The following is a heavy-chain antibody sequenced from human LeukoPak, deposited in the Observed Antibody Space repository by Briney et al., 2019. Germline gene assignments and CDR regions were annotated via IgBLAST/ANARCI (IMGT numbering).Heavy chain of an antibody. CDR3: ARGVGYCSSTSCPYYYYGMDV. Sequence: PSETLSLTCAVSGGSISSGGYSWSWIRQPPGKGLEWIGYIYHSGSTYYNPSLKSRVTISVDRSKNQFSLKLSSVTAADTAVYYCARGVGYCSSTSCPYYYYGMDVWGQGTTVTVSS. CDR2: IYHSGST. J-gene: IGHJ6*02. CDR1: GGSISSGGYS. V-gene: IGHV4-30-2*01. D-gene: IGHD2-2*01.